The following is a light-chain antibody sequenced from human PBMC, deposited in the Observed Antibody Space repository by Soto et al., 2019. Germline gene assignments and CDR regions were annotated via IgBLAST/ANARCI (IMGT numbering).Light chain of an antibody. CDR1: SSDVGGYNY. Sequence: QSALTQPASVSGSPGQSITISCTGTSSDVGGYNYVSWYQQHPGKATKLMIYDVSNRPSGVSNRFSGSKSGNTASLTISGLQAEDEADYYCSSYTSSSTLAVFGRGTKLTVL. J-gene: IGLJ2*01. V-gene: IGLV2-14*01. CDR2: DVS. CDR3: SSYTSSSTLAV.